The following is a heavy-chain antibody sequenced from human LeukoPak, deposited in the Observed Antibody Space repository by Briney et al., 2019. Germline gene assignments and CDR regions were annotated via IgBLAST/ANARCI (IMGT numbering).Heavy chain of an antibody. CDR2: INTDGSST. Sequence: GGSLRLSCAASGFTFSTYLMHWVRQAPGKGLVWVSHINTDGSSTTYVDSVKGRFTISRHNAKNSLYLEMNSLRAEDTDVYYCARSLSHCSSTGCYVPFDPWGKGTLVTVSS. CDR1: GFTFSTYL. CDR3: ARSLSHCSSTGCYVPFDP. J-gene: IGHJ5*02. D-gene: IGHD2-2*01. V-gene: IGHV3-74*01.